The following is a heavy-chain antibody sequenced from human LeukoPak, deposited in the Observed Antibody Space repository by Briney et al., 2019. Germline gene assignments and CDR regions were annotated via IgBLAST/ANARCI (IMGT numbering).Heavy chain of an antibody. Sequence: ASVKVSCKASGYTFTSYGISWVRQAPGQGLEWMGWTSAYNGNTNYAQKLQGRVTMTTDTSTSTAYMELRSLRSDDTAVYYCARDGNYYDSSGYWDYWGQGTLVTVSS. CDR3: ARDGNYYDSSGYWDY. CDR1: GYTFTSYG. J-gene: IGHJ4*02. D-gene: IGHD3-22*01. V-gene: IGHV1-18*01. CDR2: TSAYNGNT.